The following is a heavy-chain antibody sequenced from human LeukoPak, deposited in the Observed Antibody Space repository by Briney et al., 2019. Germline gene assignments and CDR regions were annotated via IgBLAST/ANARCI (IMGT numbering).Heavy chain of an antibody. CDR1: GYTFTSYD. Sequence: RASVKVSCKASGYTFTSYDINWVRQATGQGLEWMGWMNPNSGNTGYAQKFQGRVTMTRNTSISTAYMELSSLRSEDTAVYYCARGKLSLFRGWLQFSVYYFDYWGQGTLVTVSS. V-gene: IGHV1-8*01. J-gene: IGHJ4*02. CDR3: ARGKLSLFRGWLQFSVYYFDY. CDR2: MNPNSGNT. D-gene: IGHD5-24*01.